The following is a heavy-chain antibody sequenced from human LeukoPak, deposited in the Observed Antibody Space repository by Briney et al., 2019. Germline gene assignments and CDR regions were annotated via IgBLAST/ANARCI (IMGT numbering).Heavy chain of an antibody. CDR1: GFTFSRYW. J-gene: IGHJ4*02. Sequence: PGGSLRLSCVASGFTFSRYWMSWVRQAPGKGLEWVANIRQDGSDKYYMDSVKGRFTISRDNAKNSLSLQMNSLRAEDTAVYYCARDRDCGDGGCYPHFDYWGQGVQVTVSS. D-gene: IGHD2-15*01. CDR3: ARDRDCGDGGCYPHFDY. V-gene: IGHV3-7*01. CDR2: IRQDGSDK.